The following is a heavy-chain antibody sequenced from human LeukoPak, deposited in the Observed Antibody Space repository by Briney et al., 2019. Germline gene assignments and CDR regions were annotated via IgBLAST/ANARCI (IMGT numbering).Heavy chain of an antibody. V-gene: IGHV4-61*02. Sequence: PSQTLSLTCTVSGGSISSNSYYWSWIRQPAGKGLEWIGRIYTSGSTDYNPSLKSRVTISKDTSKNEFSLKLSSVTAADTAVYYCARESRITMIVVDDAFDIWGQGTMVTVSS. CDR3: ARESRITMIVVDDAFDI. CDR1: GGSISSNSYY. J-gene: IGHJ3*02. CDR2: IYTSGST. D-gene: IGHD3-22*01.